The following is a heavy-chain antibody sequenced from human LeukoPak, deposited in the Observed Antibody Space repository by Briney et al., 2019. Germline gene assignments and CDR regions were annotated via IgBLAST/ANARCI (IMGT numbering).Heavy chain of an antibody. J-gene: IGHJ4*02. CDR3: ARDPESYGGHFDY. V-gene: IGHV3-30*04. D-gene: IGHD4/OR15-4a*01. Sequence: GGSLRLSCAASGLTFSSYAMHWVRQAPGKGLEWVAVISYDGSNKYYADSVKGRFTISRDNSKNTLYLQMNSLRAEDTAVYYCARDPESYGGHFDYWGQGTLVTVSS. CDR1: GLTFSSYA. CDR2: ISYDGSNK.